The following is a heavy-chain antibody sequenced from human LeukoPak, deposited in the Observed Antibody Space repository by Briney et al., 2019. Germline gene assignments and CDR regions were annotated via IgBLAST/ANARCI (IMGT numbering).Heavy chain of an antibody. CDR1: GGTFSSYA. CDR2: IIPILGIA. Sequence: SVKVSCKASGGTFSSYAISWVRQAPGQGLEWMGRIIPILGIANYAQKFQGRVTITADKSTSTAYMELSSLRSEDTGVYYCARDRPADTAMVRTYYYYGMDVWGQGTTVTVSS. D-gene: IGHD5-18*01. V-gene: IGHV1-69*04. J-gene: IGHJ6*02. CDR3: ARDRPADTAMVRTYYYYGMDV.